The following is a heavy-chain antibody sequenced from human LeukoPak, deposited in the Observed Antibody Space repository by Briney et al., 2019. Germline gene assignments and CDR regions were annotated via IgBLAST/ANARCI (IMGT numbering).Heavy chain of an antibody. Sequence: GGSLGLSCAASGFTFSSYSMNWVRQAPGKGLEWVSYISSSSSTIYYADSVKGRFTISRDNAKNSLYLQMNSLRAEDTAVYYCARDIEQWRATTDDYWGQGTLVTVSS. CDR2: ISSSSSTI. CDR3: ARDIEQWRATTDDY. CDR1: GFTFSSYS. V-gene: IGHV3-48*01. J-gene: IGHJ4*02. D-gene: IGHD5-24*01.